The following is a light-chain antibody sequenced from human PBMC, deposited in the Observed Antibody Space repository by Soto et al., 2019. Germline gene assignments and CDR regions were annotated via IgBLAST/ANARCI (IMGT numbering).Light chain of an antibody. J-gene: IGKJ4*01. Sequence: DIQMTQSPSSLSASVGDRVTITCRASQSISSYLNWYQQKPGKAPKLLIYGAASLQSGVPSRFSGSGSGTDFTLTISNVQPEDFATYYCQQGNSSPLTFGGGTKVEIK. V-gene: IGKV1-39*01. CDR2: GAA. CDR3: QQGNSSPLT. CDR1: QSISSY.